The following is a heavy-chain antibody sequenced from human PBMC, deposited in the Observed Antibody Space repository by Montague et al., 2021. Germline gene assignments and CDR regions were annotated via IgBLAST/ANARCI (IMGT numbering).Heavy chain of an antibody. D-gene: IGHD5-12*01. V-gene: IGHV2-5*02. CDR3: AHRGYSTSWFGY. CDR2: IYWDDEK. CDR1: GFSLSTFGVG. J-gene: IGHJ5*01. Sequence: ALVKPTQTLTLTCTFSGFSLSTFGVGVGWIRQPPGKALEWLGLIYWDDEKRYSPSLGSRLTITKDTSKNQVVLTMTNIDPVDTGTYFCAHRGYSTSWFGYWSQGTLVTVSS.